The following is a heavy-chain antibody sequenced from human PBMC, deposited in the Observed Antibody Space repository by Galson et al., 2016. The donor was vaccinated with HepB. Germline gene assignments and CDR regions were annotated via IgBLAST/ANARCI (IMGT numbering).Heavy chain of an antibody. V-gene: IGHV4-39*01. CDR1: GDSISSSYY. J-gene: IGHJ6*03. Sequence: SETLSLTCTVSGDSISSSYYWFWIRQPPGKGLEWIRSMHYSGSIYSNPSLKSRVTVSLDTSKNQVSLKLNSVTAADTGVYYCATGIVVAGKYYYHYMDVWGKGTTVTVSS. CDR2: MHYSGSI. CDR3: ATGIVVAGKYYYHYMDV. D-gene: IGHD6-19*01.